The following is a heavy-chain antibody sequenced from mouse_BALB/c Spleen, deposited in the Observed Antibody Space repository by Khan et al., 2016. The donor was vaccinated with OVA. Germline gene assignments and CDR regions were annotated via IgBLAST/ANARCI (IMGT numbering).Heavy chain of an antibody. J-gene: IGHJ3*01. CDR2: IIPSNDYT. V-gene: IGHV1-4*01. CDR3: VREEAYDRSDGWFAY. D-gene: IGHD2-14*01. Sequence: QIQLVQSGAELARPGASVKMSCKASGYTFTTYTIHWVKQRPGQGLEWIGSIIPSNDYTNYNQKFKDRATLTADKSSSTPYMQLSSLTSEDSAVYDCVREEAYDRSDGWFAYWGQGTLVTVSA. CDR1: GYTFTTYT.